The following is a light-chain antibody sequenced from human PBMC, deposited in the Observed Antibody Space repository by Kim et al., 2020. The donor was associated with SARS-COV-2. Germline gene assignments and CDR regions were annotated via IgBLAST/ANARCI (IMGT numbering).Light chain of an antibody. J-gene: IGLJ1*01. V-gene: IGLV2-14*03. Sequence: GPSITISCTGTRSAVGHYNSVSWYQRHPGKAPKLMIYDVTKRPSGVSIRFSGSKSGNTASLTISGLQAEDEADYYCNSYTSSTSDVFGTGTKVTVL. CDR3: NSYTSSTSDV. CDR1: RSAVGHYNS. CDR2: DVT.